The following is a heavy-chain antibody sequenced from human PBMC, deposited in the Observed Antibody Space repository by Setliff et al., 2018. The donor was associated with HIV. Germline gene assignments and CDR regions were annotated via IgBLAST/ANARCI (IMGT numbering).Heavy chain of an antibody. CDR3: PLTSTWYYYHYYGVDV. CDR2: IDYSGSA. CDR1: GGSIRSSDYY. Sequence: SETLSLTCTVSGGSIRSSDYYWGWIRQPPGKGLEWIGSIDYSGSAYYNPSLKSRVTISADTSKNQISLNLSSVTAADTAVYYCPLTSTWYYYHYYGVDVWGQGTTVTVSS. V-gene: IGHV4-39*07. J-gene: IGHJ6*02. D-gene: IGHD6-13*01.